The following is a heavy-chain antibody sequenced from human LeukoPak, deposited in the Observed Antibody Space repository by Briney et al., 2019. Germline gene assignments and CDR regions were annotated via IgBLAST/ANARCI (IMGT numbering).Heavy chain of an antibody. CDR1: GGSISSHY. D-gene: IGHD3-22*01. CDR3: ARSRSGYYYRGHYYYMDV. Sequence: SETLFLTCTVSGGSISSHYWSWIRQPPGKGLEWIGYIYYSGSTNYNPSLKSRVTISVDTSKNQFSLKLSSVTAADTAVYYCARSRSGYYYRGHYYYMDVWGKGTTVTVSS. J-gene: IGHJ6*03. V-gene: IGHV4-59*11. CDR2: IYYSGST.